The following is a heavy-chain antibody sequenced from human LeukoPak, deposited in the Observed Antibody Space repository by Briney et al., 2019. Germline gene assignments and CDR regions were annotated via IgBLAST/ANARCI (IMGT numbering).Heavy chain of an antibody. Sequence: ASVKVSCKASGYTFTSYGISWVRQAPGQGLEWMGWISAYNGNTNYAQKLQGRVTMTTDTSTSTAYMELRSLRSDDTAVYYCARVTRKGWVRSYDSSGYSSLYYFDYWGQGTLVTVSS. D-gene: IGHD3-22*01. V-gene: IGHV1-18*01. CDR2: ISAYNGNT. CDR1: GYTFTSYG. CDR3: ARVTRKGWVRSYDSSGYSSLYYFDY. J-gene: IGHJ4*02.